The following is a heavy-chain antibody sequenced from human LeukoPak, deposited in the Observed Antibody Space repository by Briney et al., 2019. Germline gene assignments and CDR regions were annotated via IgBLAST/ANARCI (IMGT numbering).Heavy chain of an antibody. CDR3: ARGPGSSGGAYVGDY. D-gene: IGHD3-22*01. CDR1: GFIFSNYG. J-gene: IGHJ4*01. CDR2: ISGSGGST. V-gene: IGHV3-23*01. Sequence: GGSLRLSCAASGFIFSNYGMSWVRQAPGKGLEWVSAISGSGGSTYYADSVKGRFTLSRDNSKNTLYLQMNSLRAEDTAVYYCARGPGSSGGAYVGDYWGHGTLVTVSS.